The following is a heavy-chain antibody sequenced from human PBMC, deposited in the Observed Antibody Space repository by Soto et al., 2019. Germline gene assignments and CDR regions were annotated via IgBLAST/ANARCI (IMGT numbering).Heavy chain of an antibody. CDR3: ARTPYYDFWSGYTDNWFDP. J-gene: IGHJ5*02. CDR1: GFSLSNARMG. Sequence: SGPTLVNPTETLTLTCTVSGFSLSNARMGVSWIRQPPGKALEWLAHIFSNDEKSYSTSLKSRLTISKDTSKSQVVLTMTNMDPVDTATYYCARTPYYDFWSGYTDNWFDPWGQGTLVTVSS. CDR2: IFSNDEK. V-gene: IGHV2-26*01. D-gene: IGHD3-3*01.